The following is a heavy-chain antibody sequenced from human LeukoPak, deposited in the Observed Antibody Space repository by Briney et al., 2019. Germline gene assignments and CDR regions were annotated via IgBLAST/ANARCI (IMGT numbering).Heavy chain of an antibody. J-gene: IGHJ4*02. CDR1: GFTFSSYG. V-gene: IGHV3-30*02. CDR3: ARDDYGDYGGGYFDY. D-gene: IGHD4-17*01. CDR2: IRYDGSNK. Sequence: GGSLRLSCAASGFTFSSYGMHWVRQAPGKGLEWVAFIRYDGSNKYYADSVKGRFTISRDNAKNSLYLQMNSLRAEDTAVYYCARDDYGDYGGGYFDYWGQGTLVTVSS.